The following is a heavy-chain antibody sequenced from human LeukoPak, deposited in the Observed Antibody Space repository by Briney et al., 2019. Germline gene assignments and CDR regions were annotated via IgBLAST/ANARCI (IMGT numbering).Heavy chain of an antibody. J-gene: IGHJ5*02. V-gene: IGHV4-34*01. Sequence: SETLSLTCAVYGGSFSGYYWSWIRQPPGKGLEWIGEINHSGSTNYNPSLKSRVTISVDTSKNQFSLKLSSVTAADTAVYYCARSDTMVRGVMAYNWFDPWGQGTLVTVSS. CDR3: ARSDTMVRGVMAYNWFDP. CDR1: GGSFSGYY. D-gene: IGHD3-10*01. CDR2: INHSGST.